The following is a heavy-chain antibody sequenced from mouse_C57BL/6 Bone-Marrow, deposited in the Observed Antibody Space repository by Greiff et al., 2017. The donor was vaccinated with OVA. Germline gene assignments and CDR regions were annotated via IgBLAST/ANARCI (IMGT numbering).Heavy chain of an antibody. V-gene: IGHV1-81*01. Sequence: QVQLQQSGAELARPGASVKLSCKASGYTFTSYVIICVPQRPGQGLSWIVAIYPRSGNTYYNEKFKGKATLTADKSSSTAYMELRSLTSEDSAVYFCARSGVLRSPFAYWGQGTLVTVSA. CDR3: ARSGVLRSPFAY. CDR1: GYTFTSYV. D-gene: IGHD1-1*01. J-gene: IGHJ3*01. CDR2: IYPRSGNT.